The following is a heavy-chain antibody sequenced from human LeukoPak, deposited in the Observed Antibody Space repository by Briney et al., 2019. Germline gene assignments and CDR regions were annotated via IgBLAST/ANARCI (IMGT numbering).Heavy chain of an antibody. V-gene: IGHV3-33*01. D-gene: IGHD6-13*01. CDR2: IWYDGSNK. CDR3: ARVGEYSSSWPFDY. Sequence: GGSLRLSCAASGFTFSSYGMHWVRQAPGKGLEWVAVIWYDGSNKYYADSVKGRFTISRDNSKNTLYLQMNSLRAEDTAVYYCARVGEYSSSWPFDYWGQGTLVTVSS. J-gene: IGHJ4*02. CDR1: GFTFSSYG.